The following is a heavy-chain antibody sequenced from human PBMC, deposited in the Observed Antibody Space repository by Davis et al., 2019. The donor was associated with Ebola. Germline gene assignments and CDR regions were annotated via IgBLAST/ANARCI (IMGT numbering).Heavy chain of an antibody. V-gene: IGHV3-21*01. Sequence: GGSLRLSCAASGFTFSSYSMYWVRQAPGKGLEWVSFISSSSSYISYADSLKGRFTISRDNAKKSLYLQMNSLRAEDTAVYYCARDRGYSNYEFDYWGQGTLVTVSS. D-gene: IGHD4-11*01. CDR1: GFTFSSYS. CDR2: ISSSSSYI. J-gene: IGHJ4*02. CDR3: ARDRGYSNYEFDY.